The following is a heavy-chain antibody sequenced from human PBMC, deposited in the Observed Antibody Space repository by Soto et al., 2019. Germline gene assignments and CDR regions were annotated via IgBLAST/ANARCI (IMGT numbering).Heavy chain of an antibody. Sequence: SVKVSCKASGGTSSNYVISWVRQAPGQGLEWMGGIIPMFGTPIYAQKFQGRVSITADASTSTAYLELSSLRSEDSAVYYCARDYTSPYNYDSTNYGYFDFWGLGTLVTVSS. V-gene: IGHV1-69*13. D-gene: IGHD3-22*01. CDR1: GGTSSNYV. CDR3: ARDYTSPYNYDSTNYGYFDF. J-gene: IGHJ4*02. CDR2: IIPMFGTP.